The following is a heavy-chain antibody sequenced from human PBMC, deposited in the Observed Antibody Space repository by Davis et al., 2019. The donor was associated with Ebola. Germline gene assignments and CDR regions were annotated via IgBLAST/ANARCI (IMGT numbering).Heavy chain of an antibody. J-gene: IGHJ3*02. CDR2: ISGSGGST. CDR3: AKGRSNWHAFDI. V-gene: IGHV3-23*01. CDR1: GFTFRSYA. Sequence: GESLKISCAASGFTFRSYAMSWVRQAPTKGLEWVSAISGSGGSTYYADSVKGRFTISRDNSKNTLYLQMNSLRAEDTAVYYCAKGRSNWHAFDIWGQGTMVTVSS. D-gene: IGHD7-27*01.